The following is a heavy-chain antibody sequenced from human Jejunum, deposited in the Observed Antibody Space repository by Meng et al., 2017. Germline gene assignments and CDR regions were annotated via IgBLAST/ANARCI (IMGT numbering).Heavy chain of an antibody. D-gene: IGHD1-14*01. CDR1: GGSFSGYY. Sequence: QVQAQQWGAGLLKPSETLSLTCAVYGGSFSGYYWTWIRQPPGKGLEWIGEINHNGSPYYNPSLNNRVTMSVDTSKNQLSLKLSSVTAADTAVYYCAIGGPGPRLLNWGQGTLVTVSS. J-gene: IGHJ4*02. V-gene: IGHV4-34*01. CDR2: INHNGSP. CDR3: AIGGPGPRLLN.